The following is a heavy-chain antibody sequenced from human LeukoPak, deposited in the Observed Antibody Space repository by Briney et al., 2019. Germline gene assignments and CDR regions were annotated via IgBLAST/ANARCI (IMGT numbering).Heavy chain of an antibody. CDR2: ISSSASDI. CDR1: GFTFSTYN. J-gene: IGHJ4*02. Sequence: PGGSLRLSCAASGFTFSTYNINWVRQAPGKGLEWLLYISSSASDIYYADSLRGRFTITRDNANNSLYLQMNSLRDEDTAVYYCARINGPFDYWGQGTLVTVSS. V-gene: IGHV3-48*02. CDR3: ARINGPFDY. D-gene: IGHD2-8*01.